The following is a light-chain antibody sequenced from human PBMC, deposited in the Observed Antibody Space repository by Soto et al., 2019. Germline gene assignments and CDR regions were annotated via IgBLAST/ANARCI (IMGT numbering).Light chain of an antibody. CDR3: SSYTSSNTYV. Sequence: QSVLTQPASVSGSPGQSIAISCTGTSSDVVGYNSVSWYQQHPGKAPKLMIYNVSNRPSGVSDRFSGSKSGNTASLTISGLHAEYEADYYCSSYTSSNTYVFGTGTKLTVL. CDR1: SSDVVGYNS. CDR2: NVS. V-gene: IGLV2-14*03. J-gene: IGLJ1*01.